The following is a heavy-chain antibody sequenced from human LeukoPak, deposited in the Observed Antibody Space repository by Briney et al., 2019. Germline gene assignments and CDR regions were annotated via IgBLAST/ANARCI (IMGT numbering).Heavy chain of an antibody. D-gene: IGHD3-10*02. V-gene: IGHV1-69*05. CDR2: IIPIFGTA. J-gene: IGHJ5*02. Sequence: ASVKVSCKASGGTFSSYAISWVRQAPGQGLEWMGGIIPIFGTANYAQKFQGRVTITTDESTSTAYMELSSLRSEDTAVYCCARARFDLRWFDPWGQGTLVTVSS. CDR3: ARARFDLRWFDP. CDR1: GGTFSSYA.